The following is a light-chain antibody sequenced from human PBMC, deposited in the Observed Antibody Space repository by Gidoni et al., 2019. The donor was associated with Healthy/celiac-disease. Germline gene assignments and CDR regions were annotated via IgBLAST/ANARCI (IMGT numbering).Light chain of an antibody. CDR2: DAS. V-gene: IGKV3-11*01. CDR3: QQRSNWPPLIT. CDR1: QSVSSY. J-gene: IGKJ5*01. Sequence: EIVLTQSPATLSLSPGERATLSCRASQSVSSYLAWYQQKPGPAPRPLIYDASNRATGIPARFSGSGSGTDFALTISSLEPEDFAVYYCQQRSNWPPLITFXQXTRLEIK.